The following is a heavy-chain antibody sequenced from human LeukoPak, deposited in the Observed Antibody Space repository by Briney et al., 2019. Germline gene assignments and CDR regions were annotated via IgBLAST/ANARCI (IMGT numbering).Heavy chain of an antibody. CDR1: SGSIRTSY. Sequence: SETLSLTCTVSSGSIRTSYCSWIRQPPGKGLEWIGYIYYSGSTNYNPSLKSRVTISVDTSRNQFSLKLSSVTAADTAVYYCARAPNPDFFDDWGQGTLVTVSS. D-gene: IGHD2-8*01. CDR2: IYYSGST. CDR3: ARAPNPDFFDD. V-gene: IGHV4-59*01. J-gene: IGHJ4*02.